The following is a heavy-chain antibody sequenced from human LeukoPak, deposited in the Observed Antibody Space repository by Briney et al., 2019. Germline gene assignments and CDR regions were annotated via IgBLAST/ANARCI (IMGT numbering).Heavy chain of an antibody. J-gene: IGHJ4*02. D-gene: IGHD2-15*01. Sequence: SETLSLTCTVSGGSISSGSYYWSWIRQPAGKGLEWIGRIYTSGSTNYAPALKSRVTISVDTSTNQYSLKMSSVTAADTAVYYCARANGYCSGGSCYRFDYWGQGTLVTVSS. CDR1: GGSISSGSYY. CDR2: IYTSGST. CDR3: ARANGYCSGGSCYRFDY. V-gene: IGHV4-61*02.